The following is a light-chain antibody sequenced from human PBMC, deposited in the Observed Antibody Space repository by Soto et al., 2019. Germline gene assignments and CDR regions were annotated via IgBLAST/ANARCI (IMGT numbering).Light chain of an antibody. CDR2: AAS. Sequence: DIQMTQSPSSLSASVGDRVTITCRASQSISRYLNWYQQKPGKAPKLLIYAASSLQSGVPSRFSSSGSGTDFTLTISSLQPEDSATYYCQQSYSTPRLFTFGQGTTLEI. J-gene: IGKJ2*01. CDR1: QSISRY. CDR3: QQSYSTPRLFT. V-gene: IGKV1-39*01.